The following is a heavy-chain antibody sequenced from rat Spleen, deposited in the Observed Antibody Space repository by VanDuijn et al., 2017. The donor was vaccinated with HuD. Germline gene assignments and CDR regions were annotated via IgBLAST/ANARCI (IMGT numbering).Heavy chain of an antibody. Sequence: EVQLVESGGGLVQPGRSLKLSCAVSGFTFSDYYMAWVRQAPTKGLEWVASISYDDTSTHYRDSVKGRFTISRDNAKSTLYLQMDSLRSEDTATYYCTTERYPPFAYWGQGTLVTVSS. CDR2: ISYDDTST. CDR3: TTERYPPFAY. V-gene: IGHV5-20*01. D-gene: IGHD1-5*01. J-gene: IGHJ3*01. CDR1: GFTFSDYY.